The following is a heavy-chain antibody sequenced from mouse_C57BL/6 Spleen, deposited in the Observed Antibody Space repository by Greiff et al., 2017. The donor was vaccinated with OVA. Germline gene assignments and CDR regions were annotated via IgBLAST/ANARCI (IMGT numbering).Heavy chain of an antibody. CDR3: ARRTVVAHVPYAMDD. CDR2: IYIGNGYT. Sequence: EVQLKESGAELVRPGSSVKMSCKTSGYTFTSYGINWVKQRPGQGLEWIGYIYIGNGYTEYNEKFKGKATLTSDTSSSTAYMQLSSLTSEDSAIYFCARRTVVAHVPYAMDDWGQGTSVTVSS. J-gene: IGHJ4*01. CDR1: GYTFTSYG. V-gene: IGHV1-58*01. D-gene: IGHD1-1*01.